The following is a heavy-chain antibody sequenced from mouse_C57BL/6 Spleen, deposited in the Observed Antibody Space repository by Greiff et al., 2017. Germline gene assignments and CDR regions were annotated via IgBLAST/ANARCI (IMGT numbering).Heavy chain of an antibody. CDR1: GYTFTDYN. D-gene: IGHD3-1*01. V-gene: IGHV1-22*01. CDR2: INPNNGGT. CDR3: ARTGPYFDY. J-gene: IGHJ2*01. Sequence: EVQLQESGPELVKPGASVKMSCKASGYTFTDYNMHWVKQSHGKSLEWIGYINPNNGGTSSNQKFKGQATLTVTKSSSTAYMELRSLTSEDSAVYYCARTGPYFDYWGQGTTLTVSS.